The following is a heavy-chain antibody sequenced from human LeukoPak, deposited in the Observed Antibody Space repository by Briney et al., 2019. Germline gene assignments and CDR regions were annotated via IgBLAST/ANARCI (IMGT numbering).Heavy chain of an antibody. V-gene: IGHV3-9*03. CDR1: GFTLDDYA. Sequence: GGSLRLSCAASGFTLDDYAMHWVRQAPGKGLEWDSGISWNSGSIGYADSVKGRFTISRDNAKNSLYLQMNSLRAEDMALYYCAKDKGYGSGSYNYFDYWGQRTLVTVSS. CDR3: AKDKGYGSGSYNYFDY. D-gene: IGHD3-10*01. J-gene: IGHJ4*02. CDR2: ISWNSGSI.